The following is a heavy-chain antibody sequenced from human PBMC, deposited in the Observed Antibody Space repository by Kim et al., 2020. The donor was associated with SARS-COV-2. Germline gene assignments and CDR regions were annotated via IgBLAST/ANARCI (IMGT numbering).Heavy chain of an antibody. CDR2: IYSGGSST. Sequence: GGSLRLSCAASGFTFSSYAMSWVRQAPGKGLEWVSVIYSGGSSTYYADSVKGRFTISRDNSKNTLYLQMNSLRAEDTAVYYWAKVNSGRRPTDNWFDPWGQGTLVTVSS. D-gene: IGHD3-10*01. J-gene: IGHJ5*02. CDR3: AKVNSGRRPTDNWFDP. V-gene: IGHV3-23*03. CDR1: GFTFSSYA.